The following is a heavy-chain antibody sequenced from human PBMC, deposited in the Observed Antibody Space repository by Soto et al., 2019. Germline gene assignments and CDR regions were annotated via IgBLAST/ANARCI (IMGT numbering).Heavy chain of an antibody. CDR3: ARVGYCSSTSCYRFDC. CDR1: GGSISTYY. CDR2: IHYSGTT. Sequence: PSETLSLTCTVSGGSISTYYWHWIRQPPGKGLEWIGYIHYSGTTNYSPSLKSRLTISVDTSKNQISLKLDSVTAADTAVYYCARVGYCSSTSCYRFDCWGQGTLVTVS. D-gene: IGHD2-2*01. J-gene: IGHJ4*02. V-gene: IGHV4-59*01.